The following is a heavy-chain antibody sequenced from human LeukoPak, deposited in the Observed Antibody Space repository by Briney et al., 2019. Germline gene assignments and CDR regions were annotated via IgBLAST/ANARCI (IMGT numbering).Heavy chain of an antibody. V-gene: IGHV3-23*01. D-gene: IGHD3-22*01. CDR1: GCTFSIYA. J-gene: IGHJ4*02. CDR2: ISGSGGTS. Sequence: GGSLRLSCAASGCTFSIYAMSWIRQAPGKGLEWVSEISGSGGTSYYADSVKGRFTISRDNSKNTVYLQVNSLRAEDTALYYCAKDVRPYDRTTIDYWGQGTLVTVSS. CDR3: AKDVRPYDRTTIDY.